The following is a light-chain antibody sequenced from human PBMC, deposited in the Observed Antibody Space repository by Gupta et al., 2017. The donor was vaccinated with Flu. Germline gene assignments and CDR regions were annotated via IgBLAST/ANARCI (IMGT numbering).Light chain of an antibody. Sequence: VALSCSGSRSNIGSNSVICYQQLPATAPPLLLVCKNQRPSGVPPRFSCATSCASASPVSSGLQYEDEADDYWSASDDSIKGHVVFGTGTKLTVL. CDR1: RSNIGSNS. CDR3: SASDDSIKGHVV. V-gene: IGLV1-44*01. J-gene: IGLJ1*01. CDR2: CKN.